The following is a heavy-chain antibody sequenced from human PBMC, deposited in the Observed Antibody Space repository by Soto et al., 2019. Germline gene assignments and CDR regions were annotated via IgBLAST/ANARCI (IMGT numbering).Heavy chain of an antibody. CDR3: AKDRAPSDV. J-gene: IGHJ6*02. CDR2: ISGSGGST. V-gene: IGHV3-23*01. CDR1: GFIFSNFA. Sequence: GASLRLSSEASGFIFSNFAMNWVRQAPGKGLEWVSTISGSGGSTDYADSVRGRFTISRDNSKNMLYVQMNSLRVEDTDVYCCAKDRAPSDVWGQGTTVTVSS.